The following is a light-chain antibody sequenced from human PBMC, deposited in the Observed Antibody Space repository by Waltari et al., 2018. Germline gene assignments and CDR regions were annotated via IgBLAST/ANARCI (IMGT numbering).Light chain of an antibody. J-gene: IGLJ2*01. CDR2: EVT. CDR3: SSYGGSNNVI. CDR1: SRDVGGDAY. Sequence: QSALTQPPSASGSPGQSVTISCTGTSRDVGGDAYVSWYQQHPDKAPKLIIYEVTKRPSGVPDRFSGSKSANTASLTVSGLQPEDEADYYCSSYGGSNNVIFGGGTKLTVL. V-gene: IGLV2-8*01.